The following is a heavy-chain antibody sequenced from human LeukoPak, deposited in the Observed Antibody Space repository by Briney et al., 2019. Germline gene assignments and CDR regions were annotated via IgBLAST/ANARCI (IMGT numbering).Heavy chain of an antibody. D-gene: IGHD3-22*01. Sequence: PGGSLRLSCAASGFTFSSYEMNWVRQAPGKGLEWVSYISSSGSTIYYADSVKGRFTISRDNAKNPLYLQMNSLRAEDTAVYYCAKDRILPTYYYDSSGYYYDYWGQGTLVTVSS. J-gene: IGHJ4*02. CDR3: AKDRILPTYYYDSSGYYYDY. CDR1: GFTFSSYE. CDR2: ISSSGSTI. V-gene: IGHV3-48*03.